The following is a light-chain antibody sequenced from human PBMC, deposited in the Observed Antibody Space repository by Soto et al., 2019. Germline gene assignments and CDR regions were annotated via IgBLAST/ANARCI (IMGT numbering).Light chain of an antibody. V-gene: IGKV3-20*01. J-gene: IGKJ1*01. CDR1: QSVSSSY. CDR3: QQYGSSRQT. CDR2: GAS. Sequence: EIVLTQSPGTLSLSPGERATLSCRASQSVSSSYLAWYQQKPGQAPRLLIYGASSRATGIPDRFSGSGSGTDFTLTISRLEPEDFAVYYCQQYGSSRQTVGQGTNVEIK.